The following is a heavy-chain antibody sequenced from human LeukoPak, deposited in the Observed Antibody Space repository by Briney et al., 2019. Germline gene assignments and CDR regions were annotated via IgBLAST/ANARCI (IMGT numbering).Heavy chain of an antibody. CDR1: GGSISSYY. CDR2: INHSGST. CDR3: ARGGSGWYEGYNWFDP. D-gene: IGHD6-19*01. Sequence: SETLSLTCTVSGGSISSYYWSWIRQPPGKGLEWIGEINHSGSTNYNPSLKSRVTISVDTSKNQFSLKLISVTAADTAVYYCARGGSGWYEGYNWFDPWGQGTLVTVSS. V-gene: IGHV4-34*01. J-gene: IGHJ5*02.